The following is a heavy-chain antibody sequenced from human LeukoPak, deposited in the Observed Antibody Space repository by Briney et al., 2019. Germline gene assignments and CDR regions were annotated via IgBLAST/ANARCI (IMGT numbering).Heavy chain of an antibody. J-gene: IGHJ2*01. V-gene: IGHV3-23*01. CDR2: IGGGGDTT. Sequence: GGSLRLSCAASGFTFSNYALSWVRQAPGKGLEWVSGIGGGGDTTYYADSVKGWFTISRDNSKNTLYLQMNSLRAEDTAVYYCAKGNCSGGSCYPYWYFDLWGRGTLVTVSS. D-gene: IGHD2-15*01. CDR3: AKGNCSGGSCYPYWYFDL. CDR1: GFTFSNYA.